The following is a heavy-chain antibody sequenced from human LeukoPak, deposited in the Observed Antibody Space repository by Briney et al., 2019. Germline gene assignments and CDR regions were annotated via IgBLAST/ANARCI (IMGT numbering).Heavy chain of an antibody. CDR1: GGSISSYY. CDR3: AASSGWYAGAFDI. CDR2: IYYSGST. J-gene: IGHJ3*02. D-gene: IGHD6-19*01. V-gene: IGHV4-59*01. Sequence: SETLSLTCTVSGGSISSYYWSWIRQPPGKGLEWIGYIYYSGSTNYNPSLKSRVTISVDTSKNQFSLKLSSVTAADTAVYYCAASSGWYAGAFDIWGQGTMVTVSS.